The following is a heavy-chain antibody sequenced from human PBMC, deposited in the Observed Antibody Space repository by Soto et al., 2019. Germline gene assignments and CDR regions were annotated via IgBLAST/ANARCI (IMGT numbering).Heavy chain of an antibody. CDR3: ARVGDFWSGYGKNWFDP. J-gene: IGHJ5*02. CDR2: ISPHTGGT. D-gene: IGHD3-3*01. Sequence: ASVKVSCKASGYTFNRYYMHWVRQAPGPGLEWMGWISPHTGGTTYAQKFQGRVTMTTDTSTSTAYMELRSLRSDDTAVYYCARVGDFWSGYGKNWFDPWGQGTLVTVSS. CDR1: GYTFNRYY. V-gene: IGHV1-2*02.